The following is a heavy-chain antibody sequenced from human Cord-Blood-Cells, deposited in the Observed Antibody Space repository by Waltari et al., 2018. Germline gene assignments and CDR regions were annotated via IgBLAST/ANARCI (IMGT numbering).Heavy chain of an antibody. D-gene: IGHD1-26*01. V-gene: IGHV4-34*01. Sequence: QVQLQQWGAGLLKPSETLSLTCAVYGGSFSGYYWSWIRQPPGKGLEWIGEINHSGSTNYNPSLKSRVTISVDTSKNQFSLKLSSVTAADTAVYYCARAPRFFSAKLVGATGAFDIWGQGTMVTVSS. CDR2: INHSGST. CDR1: GGSFSGYY. J-gene: IGHJ3*02. CDR3: ARAPRFFSAKLVGATGAFDI.